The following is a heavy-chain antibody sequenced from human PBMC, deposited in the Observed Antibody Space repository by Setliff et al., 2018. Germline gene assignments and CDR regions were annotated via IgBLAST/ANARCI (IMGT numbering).Heavy chain of an antibody. J-gene: IGHJ6*03. CDR3: ARNAITGTTKKYYYYMDG. D-gene: IGHD1-7*01. CDR2: TIPLLPLP. CDR1: GGTFSSLA. V-gene: IGHV1-69*10. Sequence: SVKVSCKASGGTFSSLAITWVRQAPGQGLEWMGGTIPLLPLPNYAVKFQGRVTLTADKSTSTAYMELTSLTSEDTAVYYCARNAITGTTKKYYYYMDGWGQGTTVTVSS.